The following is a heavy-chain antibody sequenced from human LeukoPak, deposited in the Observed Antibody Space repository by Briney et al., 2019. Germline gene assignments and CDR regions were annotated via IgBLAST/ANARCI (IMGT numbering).Heavy chain of an antibody. CDR1: GGTFSSYA. CDR3: ARVGQELVEEGDFDY. V-gene: IGHV1-69*01. D-gene: IGHD6-13*01. J-gene: IGHJ4*02. CDR2: SIPIFGTA. Sequence: GSSVKVSCKASGGTFSSYAISWVRQAPGQALEWMGGSIPIFGTANYAQKFQGRVTITADESTSTAYMELSRLRSEATAVYYWARVGQELVEEGDFDYWGQGTLVTVSS.